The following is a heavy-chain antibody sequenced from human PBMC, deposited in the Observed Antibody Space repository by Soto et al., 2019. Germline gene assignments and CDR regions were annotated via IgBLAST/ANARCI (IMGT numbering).Heavy chain of an antibody. V-gene: IGHV3-23*01. CDR2: FSGSGGST. Sequence: GGALRLSCAAPGFTFSSYALSCGPPGPGKGLGWCCVFSGSGGSTYYAESVKGLVTISRDNYKNKLYLQMNSVRAEDTAVYYCAKDTGLSIFGVDDYYYYYGMDVWGQGTTVTVSS. J-gene: IGHJ6*02. CDR3: AKDTGLSIFGVDDYYYYYGMDV. CDR1: GFTFSSYA. D-gene: IGHD3-3*01.